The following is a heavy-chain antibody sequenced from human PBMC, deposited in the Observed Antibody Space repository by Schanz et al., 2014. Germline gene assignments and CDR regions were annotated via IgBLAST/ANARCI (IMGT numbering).Heavy chain of an antibody. J-gene: IGHJ5*02. D-gene: IGHD3-3*01. CDR2: ISSGGRNI. CDR3: ARQPGRITVSGVVSNWFDP. V-gene: IGHV3-21*04. Sequence: EVQLVESGGGLVKPGESLRLSCAASGFIFSAYTMNWVRQAPGKGLEWVSSISSGGRNISYADSLKGRFTISRDNARNSLYLQMNSLRAEDTAVYYCARQPGRITVSGVVSNWFDPWGQGTLVTVSS. CDR1: GFIFSAYT.